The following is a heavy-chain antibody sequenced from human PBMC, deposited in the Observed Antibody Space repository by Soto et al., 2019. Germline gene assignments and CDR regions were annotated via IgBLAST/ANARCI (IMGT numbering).Heavy chain of an antibody. J-gene: IGHJ4*02. D-gene: IGHD6-19*01. CDR1: GFTFSSYA. CDR2: SSGSGGST. Sequence: EVQLLESGGGLVQPGGSLRLSCAASGFTFSSYAMSCVRQAPGKGLEWVSASSGSGGSTYYADSVKGRFTISRDNSKNPLYLQMNSLRGEDTAVYYCAKSNGEQWLVRRYFDYWGQGTLVTVSS. CDR3: AKSNGEQWLVRRYFDY. V-gene: IGHV3-23*01.